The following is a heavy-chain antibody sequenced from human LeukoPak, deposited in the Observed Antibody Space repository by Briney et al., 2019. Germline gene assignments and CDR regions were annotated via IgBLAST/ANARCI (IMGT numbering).Heavy chain of an antibody. CDR2: ISSSGNT. V-gene: IGHV3-23*01. Sequence: GGSLRLSCAASGFTFSRSAMTWVRQTPGKGLDWVSSISSSGNTYYADSVKGRFTISRDNSKNMLYLQMNSLRAEDTAVYYCVKGRISEDGLDLWGQGTLVTVSS. CDR1: GFTFSRSA. D-gene: IGHD6-13*01. J-gene: IGHJ4*02. CDR3: VKGRISEDGLDL.